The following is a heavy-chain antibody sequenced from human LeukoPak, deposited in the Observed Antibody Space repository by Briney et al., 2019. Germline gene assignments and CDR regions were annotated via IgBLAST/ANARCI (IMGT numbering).Heavy chain of an antibody. V-gene: IGHV3-30*04. CDR1: GFTFSSYA. Sequence: GGSLRLSCAASGFTFSSYAMHWVRQGPGKGLEWVAVISYDGSNKYYADSVKGRFTISRDDSKNTLYLQMNSLRAEDTAVYYCARDYGSGYDAGQLIDYWGQGTLVTVSS. J-gene: IGHJ4*02. CDR2: ISYDGSNK. CDR3: ARDYGSGYDAGQLIDY. D-gene: IGHD5-12*01.